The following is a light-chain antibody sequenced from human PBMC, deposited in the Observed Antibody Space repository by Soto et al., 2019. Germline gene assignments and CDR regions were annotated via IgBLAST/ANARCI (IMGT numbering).Light chain of an antibody. CDR1: QSVSSSF. CDR2: GAS. J-gene: IGKJ1*01. CDR3: QQYGRSPWT. Sequence: EIVLTQSPVTLSLSPGERATLSCRASQSVSSSFLAWYQQKPGQAPRLLIYGASSRATGIPDRFSGSGSGTDFTLAISRLEPEDCAVYYCQQYGRSPWTFGQGTKWEIK. V-gene: IGKV3-20*01.